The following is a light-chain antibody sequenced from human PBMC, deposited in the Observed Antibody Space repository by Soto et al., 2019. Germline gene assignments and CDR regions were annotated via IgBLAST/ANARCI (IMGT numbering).Light chain of an antibody. V-gene: IGKV1-27*01. CDR2: AAS. J-gene: IGKJ4*02. Sequence: DIQMTQSQSSLSASVGDRVTITCRASQGISIYLAWFQQKPWKVPKLLIYAASTLQSGVPARFSGSGSGTDFTLTISSLQPEDVATYYCQKYNSAPLTFGGGTKVEIK. CDR1: QGISIY. CDR3: QKYNSAPLT.